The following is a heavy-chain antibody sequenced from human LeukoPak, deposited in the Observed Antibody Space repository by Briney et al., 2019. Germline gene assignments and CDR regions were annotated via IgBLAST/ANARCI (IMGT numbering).Heavy chain of an antibody. V-gene: IGHV5-51*01. CDR3: ARQSRYASKTRGYFFDF. J-gene: IGHJ4*02. CDR2: IYPADSDT. Sequence: GESLKISCKGSGYSFTTYWFSRVGQMPGKGLESMGIIYPADSDTTYSPSFQGQVTISADKSISTVYLQWSSLRASDTAMYYCARQSRYASKTRGYFFDFWGQGTLVTVSS. CDR1: GYSFTTYW. D-gene: IGHD2-8*01.